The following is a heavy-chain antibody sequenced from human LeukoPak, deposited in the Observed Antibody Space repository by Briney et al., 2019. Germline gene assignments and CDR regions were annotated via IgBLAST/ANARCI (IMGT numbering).Heavy chain of an antibody. CDR3: ARDGGRGSYSGSYYFDY. V-gene: IGHV1-69*04. J-gene: IGHJ4*02. CDR1: GGTFSSYA. CDR2: IIPILGIA. D-gene: IGHD1-26*01. Sequence: SVTVSCKASGGTFSSYAISWVRQAPGQGLEWMGRIIPILGIANYAQKFQGRVTITADKSTSTAYMELSSLRSEDTAVYYCARDGGRGSYSGSYYFDYWGQGTLVTVSS.